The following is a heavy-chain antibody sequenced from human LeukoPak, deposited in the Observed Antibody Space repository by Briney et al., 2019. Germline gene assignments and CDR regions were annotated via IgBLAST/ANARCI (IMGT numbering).Heavy chain of an antibody. CDR2: IYYSGRT. V-gene: IGHV4-59*01. J-gene: IGHJ3*02. CDR3: ARYGYNYAFDI. D-gene: IGHD1-20*01. Sequence: PSETLSLTCAVSGDSIGTYYWSWIRQPPGKGLEWIGYIYYSGRTNYNPSLKSRVTISVDTSKNQFSLRLSSVTAADTAVYYCARYGYNYAFDIWGQGTMVTVSS. CDR1: GDSIGTYY.